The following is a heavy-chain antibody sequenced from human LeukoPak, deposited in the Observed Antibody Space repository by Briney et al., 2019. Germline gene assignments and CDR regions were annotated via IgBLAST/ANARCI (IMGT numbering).Heavy chain of an antibody. Sequence: GGSLRLSCVASGFHFSSYWMTWVRQAPGKGLEWVANIKQDGSKKSYVDSVKGRFTISRDNAKNSLYLQMNSLRAEDTAIYYCTRVGYIDEGIDYWGQGTLVTVSS. CDR2: IKQDGSKK. J-gene: IGHJ4*02. CDR3: TRVGYIDEGIDY. CDR1: GFHFSSYW. V-gene: IGHV3-7*04. D-gene: IGHD5-24*01.